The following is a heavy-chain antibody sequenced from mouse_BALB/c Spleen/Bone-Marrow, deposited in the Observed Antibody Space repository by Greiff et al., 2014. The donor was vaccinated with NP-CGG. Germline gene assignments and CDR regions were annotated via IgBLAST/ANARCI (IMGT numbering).Heavy chain of an antibody. V-gene: IGHV2-9*02. CDR3: ARVYLWYFDV. D-gene: IGHD2-3*01. Sequence: QVQLKQSGPGLVAPSQSLSITFTVSGVLLTGYGVHWVRQPPGKGLEWLGVIWAGVSTNYNSALMSRLSISKDNSKSQVFSKMNSLQTDDTAMYYCARVYLWYFDVWGAGTTVTVSS. J-gene: IGHJ1*01. CDR2: IWAGVST. CDR1: GVLLTGYG.